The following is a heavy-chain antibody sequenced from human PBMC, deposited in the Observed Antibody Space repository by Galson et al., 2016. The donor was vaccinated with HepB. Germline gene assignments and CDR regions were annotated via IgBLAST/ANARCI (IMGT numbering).Heavy chain of an antibody. CDR2: ISWNSGSI. J-gene: IGHJ4*02. D-gene: IGHD6-13*01. V-gene: IGHV3-9*01. CDR1: GVTFDYYA. CDR3: AAGYSSSSLLY. Sequence: SLRLSCAASGVTFDYYAMHWVRQAPGKGLERVSGISWNSGSIGYADSVKGRFTISRDNAKNSLYLQMSSLRSEDTAVYYCAAGYSSSSLLYWGQGSLVTVSS.